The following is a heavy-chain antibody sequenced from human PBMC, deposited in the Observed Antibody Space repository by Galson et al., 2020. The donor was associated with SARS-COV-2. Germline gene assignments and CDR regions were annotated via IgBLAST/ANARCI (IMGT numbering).Heavy chain of an antibody. CDR3: ARRSRGGDWFDP. CDR1: GGSISRYY. J-gene: IGHJ5*02. CDR2: INYSGEA. V-gene: IGHV4-59*08. Sequence: ETLSLTCTVSGGSISRYYWSLIRQSPGKGLEWIGSINYSGEATYTPSLKSRVTISLNTSKNQFSLRLSSVTAADTAVYYCARRSRGGDWFDPWGQGTLVTVSS. D-gene: IGHD6-25*01.